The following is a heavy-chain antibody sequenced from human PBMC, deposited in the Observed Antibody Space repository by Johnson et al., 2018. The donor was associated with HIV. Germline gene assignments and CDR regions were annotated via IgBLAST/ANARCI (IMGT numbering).Heavy chain of an antibody. CDR1: GFTFRSYP. CDR3: ARGDTAMGYDAFDI. Sequence: QVQLVESGGGVVHPGRSLRLSCAASGFTFRSYPMNWVRQAPGKGLEWVAFVSYDESSKYYRDSVKGRFTISRDNAKNSLYLQMNSLRAEDTAVYYCARGDTAMGYDAFDIWGQGTMVTVSS. CDR2: VSYDESSK. D-gene: IGHD5-18*01. J-gene: IGHJ3*02. V-gene: IGHV3-30*04.